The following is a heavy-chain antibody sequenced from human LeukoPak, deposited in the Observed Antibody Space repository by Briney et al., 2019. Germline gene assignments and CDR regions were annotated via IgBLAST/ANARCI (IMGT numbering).Heavy chain of an antibody. CDR1: VGTLNSHY. CDR3: ARGVAAAGTRKPYYYYNMDV. CDR2: IIPNFCTA. V-gene: IGHV1-69*13. D-gene: IGHD6-13*01. Sequence: SENVPRKACVGTLNSHYIIWVRQAPGQGLEWTGGIIPNFCTANYAQKFQGRVTNTADESASAAYMELSSLRSEDTAVYYCARGVAAAGTRKPYYYYNMDVWGKGTTVTIS. J-gene: IGHJ6*03.